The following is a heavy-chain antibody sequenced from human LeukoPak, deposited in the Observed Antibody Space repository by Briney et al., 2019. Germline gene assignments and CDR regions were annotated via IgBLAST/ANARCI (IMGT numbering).Heavy chain of an antibody. V-gene: IGHV3-33*01. CDR3: ARDWKTTSFDY. Sequence: GGSLRLSCAASEFTFTTYCMHWVRQAPGKGLEWVAFIYYDGSNIYYADYVKGRFTISRDISKNTLYLQMDSLRAEDTAIYYCARDWKTTSFDYWGQGTLVTVSS. J-gene: IGHJ4*02. CDR1: EFTFTTYC. D-gene: IGHD1-1*01. CDR2: IYYDGSNI.